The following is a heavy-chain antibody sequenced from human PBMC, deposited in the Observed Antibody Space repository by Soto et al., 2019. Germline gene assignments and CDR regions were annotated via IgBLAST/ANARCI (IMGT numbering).Heavy chain of an antibody. Sequence: EVQLLESGGGLVQPGGSLRLSCAASGFTFSSYAMSWVRQAPGKGLEWVSAISGSGGSTYYADSVKGRFTISRDNSKNPLYLQMNSLRAEDTAVYYCANPSSSWDPFDYWGQGTLVTVSS. J-gene: IGHJ4*02. D-gene: IGHD6-13*01. CDR2: ISGSGGST. CDR1: GFTFSSYA. V-gene: IGHV3-23*01. CDR3: ANPSSSWDPFDY.